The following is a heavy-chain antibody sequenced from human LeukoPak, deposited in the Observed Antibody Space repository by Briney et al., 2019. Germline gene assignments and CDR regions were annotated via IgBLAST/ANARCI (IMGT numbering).Heavy chain of an antibody. CDR2: ISSSSSYI. V-gene: IGHV3-21*01. D-gene: IGHD3-9*01. Sequence: GGSLRLSCAASGFTFSSYSMNWGRQATGKGLQWVSSISSSSSYIYYADSVKGRFTISRDNAKNTLYLQMNSLSAEDTAVYYCAKEYPTNLGYDILRDWGQGTLVTVSS. J-gene: IGHJ4*02. CDR1: GFTFSSYS. CDR3: AKEYPTNLGYDILRD.